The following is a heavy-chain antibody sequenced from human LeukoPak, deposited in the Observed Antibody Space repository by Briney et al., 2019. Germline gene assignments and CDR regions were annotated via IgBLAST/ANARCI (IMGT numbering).Heavy chain of an antibody. V-gene: IGHV3-48*03. CDR3: ARDFYGLEVDAFDI. CDR2: ISSSGSTI. D-gene: IGHD3-10*01. CDR1: GFTFSSYE. J-gene: IGHJ3*02. Sequence: LTGGSLRLSCAASGFTFSSYEMNWVRQAPGKGLEWVSYISSSGSTIYYADSVKGRFTISRDNAKNSLYPQMNSLRAEDTAVYYCARDFYGLEVDAFDIWGQGTMVTVSS.